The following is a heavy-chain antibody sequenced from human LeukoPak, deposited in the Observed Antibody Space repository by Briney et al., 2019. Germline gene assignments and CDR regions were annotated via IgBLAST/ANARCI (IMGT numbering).Heavy chain of an antibody. CDR1: GFIFRSHS. CDR2: ISGAGHGT. J-gene: IGHJ5*02. D-gene: IGHD3-16*01. V-gene: IGHV3-23*01. CDR3: ARTWGYRFDP. Sequence: GGSLRLSCAASGFIFRSHSMTWVRQAPGKGLEWVSAISGAGHGTYYADSVKGRFTISRDNSQNAVYLQMDSLRAEDTAVYYCARTWGYRFDPWGQGTLVTVSS.